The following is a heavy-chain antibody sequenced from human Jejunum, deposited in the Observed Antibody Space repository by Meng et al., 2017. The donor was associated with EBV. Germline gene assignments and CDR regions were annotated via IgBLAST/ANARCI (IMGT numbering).Heavy chain of an antibody. Sequence: QVRVGKSGAEVKKPGASVKVSCKASGYMFISYARHWVRQAPGQRLEWMGWINIGNGNTKYSQKFHGRLTISRDTSANTAYLELSSLTSEDTAIYYCATGDDYGNSNFDYWGQGTLVTVSS. CDR2: INIGNGNT. CDR3: ATGDDYGNSNFDY. CDR1: GYMFISYA. J-gene: IGHJ4*02. V-gene: IGHV1-3*04. D-gene: IGHD2/OR15-2a*01.